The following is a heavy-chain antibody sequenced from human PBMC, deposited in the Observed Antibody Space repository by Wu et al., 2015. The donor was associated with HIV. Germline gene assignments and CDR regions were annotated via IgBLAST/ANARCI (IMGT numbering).Heavy chain of an antibody. V-gene: IGHV1-46*01. CDR2: INPSAGST. CDR1: GGTLRDYA. J-gene: IGHJ6*02. Sequence: QVQLVQSGAEVKKPGSSVKVSCKASGGTLRDYAISWVRQAPGQGLEWMGIINPSAGSTTYAQKFQGRVTMTRDTSTTTVYMELSSLRSEDTAVYYCARGIAVAGAFGMDVWGQGTTVTVSS. CDR3: ARGIAVAGAFGMDV. D-gene: IGHD6-19*01.